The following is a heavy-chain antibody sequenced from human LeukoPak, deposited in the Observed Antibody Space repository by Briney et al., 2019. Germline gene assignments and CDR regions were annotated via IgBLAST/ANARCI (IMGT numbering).Heavy chain of an antibody. J-gene: IGHJ3*02. CDR1: GYTFTSYD. D-gene: IGHD6-19*01. V-gene: IGHV1-8*01. CDR2: MNSNSGNT. CDR3: ARVLAGSGWYDVFDI. Sequence: ASVKVSCKASGYTFTSYDINWVRQATGQGLEWMGWMNSNSGNTGYAQKFQGRVTMTRNTSISTAYMELSSLRSEDTAVYYCARVLAGSGWYDVFDIWAQGTMVTVSS.